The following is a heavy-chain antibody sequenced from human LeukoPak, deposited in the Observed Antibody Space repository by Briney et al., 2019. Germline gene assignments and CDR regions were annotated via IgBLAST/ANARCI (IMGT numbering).Heavy chain of an antibody. D-gene: IGHD4-17*01. CDR1: GGSISSSSYY. CDR2: IYYSGST. Sequence: SETLSLTCTVSGGSISSSSYYWGWIRQPPGKGLEWIGSIYYSGSTYYNPSLRSRVTISVDTSKNQFSLKLSSVTAADTAVYYCAGDHDYGDYGPFWGQGTLVTVSS. V-gene: IGHV4-39*07. CDR3: AGDHDYGDYGPF. J-gene: IGHJ4*02.